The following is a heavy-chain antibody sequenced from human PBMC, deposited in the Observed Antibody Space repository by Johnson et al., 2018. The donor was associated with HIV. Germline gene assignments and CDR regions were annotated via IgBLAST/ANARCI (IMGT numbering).Heavy chain of an antibody. CDR1: GFTFSNAW. D-gene: IGHD3-22*01. CDR2: IKSKTDGGTT. J-gene: IGHJ3*02. CDR3: TIFITIIVVVSTDAFDI. V-gene: IGHV3-15*01. Sequence: EVQLVESGGGVVQPGGSLRLSCAASGFTFSNAWMSWVRQAPGKGLEWVGRIKSKTDGGTTDYAAPVKGRFTISRDDSKNTLYLQMNSLKTEDTAVYYCTIFITIIVVVSTDAFDIWGQGTMVTVSS.